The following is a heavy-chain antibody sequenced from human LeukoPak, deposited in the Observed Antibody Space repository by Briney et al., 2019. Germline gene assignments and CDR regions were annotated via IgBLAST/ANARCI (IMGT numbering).Heavy chain of an antibody. V-gene: IGHV4-59*08. CDR1: GGSISSYY. CDR3: ARLVGGSSWYWVYFDY. D-gene: IGHD6-13*01. Sequence: SETLSLTCTVSGGSISSYYWSWFRQPPGKGLEWIGYIYYSGSTNYNPSLKSRVTISVDTSKNQFSLKLSSVTAADTAVYYCARLVGGSSWYWVYFDYWGQGTLVTVSS. J-gene: IGHJ4*02. CDR2: IYYSGST.